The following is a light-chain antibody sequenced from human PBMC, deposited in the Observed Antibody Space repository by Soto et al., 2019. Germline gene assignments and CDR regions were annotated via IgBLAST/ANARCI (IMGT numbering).Light chain of an antibody. J-gene: IGKJ1*01. V-gene: IGKV1-33*01. Sequence: DIQMAQSPSSLSASLGDRVTITCQASQDIDNYLNWYQQKPGKAPNLLIYDASNLETGVPSRFSGGGSGTEFTLTISSLQPEDFATYYCLQHNNYPWTFGQGTKVDIK. CDR3: LQHNNYPWT. CDR2: DAS. CDR1: QDIDNY.